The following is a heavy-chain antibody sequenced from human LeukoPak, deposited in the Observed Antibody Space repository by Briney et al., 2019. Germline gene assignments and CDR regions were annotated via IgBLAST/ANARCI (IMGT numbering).Heavy chain of an antibody. V-gene: IGHV3-30*02. J-gene: IGHJ4*02. CDR1: GFTFSSYA. CDR3: AKAYRGSYKDYFDY. CDR2: IRYDGSNK. Sequence: GRSLRLSCAASGFTFSSYAMHWVRQAPGKGLEWVTFIRYDGSNKYYADSVKGRFTISRDNSKNTLYLQMTSLRAEDTAVYYCAKAYRGSYKDYFDYWGQGTLVTVSS. D-gene: IGHD1-26*01.